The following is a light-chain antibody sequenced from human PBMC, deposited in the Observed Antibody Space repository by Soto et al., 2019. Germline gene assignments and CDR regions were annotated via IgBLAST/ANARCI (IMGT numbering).Light chain of an antibody. J-gene: IGLJ1*01. Sequence: QSALTQPPSASGSPGQSVTISCTGTKSDIGVYDFVSWYQHHPGKAPRLIIYDVVQRPSGVPDRCSGSKSGNTASLTVSGLQAADEAYYFCKSYAGSNTYVFGSGTKVTVL. V-gene: IGLV2-8*01. CDR2: DVV. CDR1: KSDIGVYDF. CDR3: KSYAGSNTYV.